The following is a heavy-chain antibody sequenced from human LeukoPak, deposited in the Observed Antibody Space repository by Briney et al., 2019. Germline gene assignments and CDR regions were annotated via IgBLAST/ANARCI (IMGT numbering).Heavy chain of an antibody. CDR1: GGTFSSYA. Sequence: SVKVSCKASGGTFSSYAISWVRQAPGQGLEWMGRIIPILGIANYAQKFQGRVTITADKSTSTAYMELSSLRSEGTAVYYCALRGVAAAATDYWGQGTLVTVSS. CDR3: ALRGVAAAATDY. D-gene: IGHD6-13*01. V-gene: IGHV1-69*04. J-gene: IGHJ4*02. CDR2: IIPILGIA.